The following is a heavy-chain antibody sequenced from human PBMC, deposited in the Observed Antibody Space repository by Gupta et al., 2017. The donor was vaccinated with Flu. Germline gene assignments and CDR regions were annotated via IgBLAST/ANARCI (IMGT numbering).Heavy chain of an antibody. J-gene: IGHJ6*02. Sequence: QVQLVASGGGVVQPGRSLRLSCAASGFTFSSYGMHWVRQAPGKGLEWVAVIWYDGSNKYYADSVKGRFTISRDNSKNTLYLQMNSLRAEDTAVYYCARAPYGDYITYYYYGMDVWGQGTTVTVSS. CDR1: GFTFSSYG. CDR2: IWYDGSNK. CDR3: ARAPYGDYITYYYYGMDV. V-gene: IGHV3-33*01. D-gene: IGHD4-17*01.